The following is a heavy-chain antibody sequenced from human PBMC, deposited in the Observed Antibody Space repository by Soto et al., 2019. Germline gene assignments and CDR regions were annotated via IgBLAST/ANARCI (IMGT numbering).Heavy chain of an antibody. V-gene: IGHV3-66*01. Sequence: EVQLVESGGGLVQPGGSLRLSCAASGFTVNNNYVSWVRQAPGKGLEWVSAIYSGGGTYYADSVKGRFTISRDNSKNTLYLQMNSLRAEDKDVYYCSTETGFFDYWGQGTLVTVSS. CDR2: IYSGGGT. J-gene: IGHJ4*02. CDR1: GFTVNNNY. CDR3: STETGFFDY. D-gene: IGHD4-17*01.